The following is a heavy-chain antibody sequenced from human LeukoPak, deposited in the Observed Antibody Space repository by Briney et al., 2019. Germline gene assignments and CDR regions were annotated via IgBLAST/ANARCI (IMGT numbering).Heavy chain of an antibody. J-gene: IGHJ4*02. D-gene: IGHD6-19*01. CDR1: GGSVSGHY. CDR2: IYASGSA. CDR3: AREAPGGSGWTFFDY. V-gene: IGHV4-59*02. Sequence: SETLSLTCAVSGGSVSGHYWDWIRQPPGKGLEWIGYIYASGSANYNPSLKSRVTISLDTSENHVSLSLTSVTAADTAVYYCAREAPGGSGWTFFDYWGQGSLVTVSS.